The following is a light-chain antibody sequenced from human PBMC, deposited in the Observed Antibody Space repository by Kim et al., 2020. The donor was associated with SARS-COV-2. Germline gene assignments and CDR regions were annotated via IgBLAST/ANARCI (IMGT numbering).Light chain of an antibody. CDR3: QAWDSSTAV. CDR2: QDS. CDR1: KVGDKY. Sequence: VAPGQTASITCSGNKVGDKYACWYQQKPGQSPVLVIYQDSKRPSGIPERFSGSNSGNAATLTISGTQAMDEADYYCQAWDSSTAVFGGGTQLTVL. V-gene: IGLV3-1*01. J-gene: IGLJ3*02.